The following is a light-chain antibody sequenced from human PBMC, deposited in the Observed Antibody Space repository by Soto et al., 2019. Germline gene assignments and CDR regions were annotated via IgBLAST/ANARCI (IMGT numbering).Light chain of an antibody. CDR2: AAS. J-gene: IGKJ1*01. V-gene: IGKV1-39*01. CDR3: QQSHNTPRT. Sequence: DIQMTQSPSSLSASVGDRVTISCRASQSIIRYLNWYQPKPGRAPKLLIYAASTLQSGVPSRFSGSGSVTEFTITISSLQPEDFATYYCQQSHNTPRTFGQGTQEEI. CDR1: QSIIRY.